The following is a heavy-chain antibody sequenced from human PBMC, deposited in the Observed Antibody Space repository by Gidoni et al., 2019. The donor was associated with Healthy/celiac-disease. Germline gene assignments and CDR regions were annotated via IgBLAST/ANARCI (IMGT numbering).Heavy chain of an antibody. D-gene: IGHD3-10*01. CDR3: ARGFGGRADAFDI. J-gene: IGHJ3*02. CDR2: IIPSLGIA. CDR1: GGTFSSYA. V-gene: IGHV1-69*04. Sequence: QVQLVQSGAEVKKPGSSVKVSCKASGGTFSSYAISWVRQAPGQGLEWMGRIIPSLGIANYAQKFQGRVTITADKSTSTAYMELSSLRSEDTAVYYCARGFGGRADAFDIWGQGTMVTVSS.